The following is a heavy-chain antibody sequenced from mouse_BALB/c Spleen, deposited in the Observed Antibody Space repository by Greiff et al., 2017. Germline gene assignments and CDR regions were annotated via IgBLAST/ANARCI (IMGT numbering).Heavy chain of an antibody. CDR3: ARSGTYVPEDFDY. CDR2: INPYNDGT. D-gene: IGHD5-1*01. Sequence: VQLKQSGSELVKPGASVKMSCKASGYTFTSYVMHWVKQKPGQGLEWIGYINPYNDGTKYNEKFKGKATLTSDKSSSTAYMELSSLTSEDSAVYYCARSGTYVPEDFDYWGQGTTLTVSS. V-gene: IGHV1-14*01. CDR1: GYTFTSYV. J-gene: IGHJ2*01.